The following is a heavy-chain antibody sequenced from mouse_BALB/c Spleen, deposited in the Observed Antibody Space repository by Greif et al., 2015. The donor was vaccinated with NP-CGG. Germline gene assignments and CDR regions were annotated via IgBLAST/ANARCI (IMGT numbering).Heavy chain of an antibody. CDR1: GYTFTSYW. D-gene: IGHD4-1*01. CDR2: INPSTGYT. CDR3: ATGTYFDV. Sequence: VHLVESGAELAKPGASVKMSCKASGYTFTSYWMHWVKQRPGQGLERIGYINPSTGYTEYNQKFKDKATLTADKSSSTAYMQLSSLTSEDSAVYYCATGTYFDVWGAGTTVTVSS. J-gene: IGHJ1*01. V-gene: IGHV1-7*01.